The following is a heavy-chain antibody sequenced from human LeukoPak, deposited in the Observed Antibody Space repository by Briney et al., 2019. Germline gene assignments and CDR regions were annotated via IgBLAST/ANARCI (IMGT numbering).Heavy chain of an antibody. Sequence: GGSLRLSCAASGFTFSSYGMHWVRQAPGKGLEWVAVIWYDGSNKYYADSVKGRFTISRDNSKNTLYLQMNSLGAEDTAVYYCAKDLHPRSGAFDIWGQGTMVTVSS. V-gene: IGHV3-33*06. J-gene: IGHJ3*02. CDR1: GFTFSSYG. CDR3: AKDLHPRSGAFDI. CDR2: IWYDGSNK. D-gene: IGHD3-10*01.